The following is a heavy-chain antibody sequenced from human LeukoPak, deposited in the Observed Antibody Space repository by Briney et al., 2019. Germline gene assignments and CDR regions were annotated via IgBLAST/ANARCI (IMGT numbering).Heavy chain of an antibody. CDR3: ASMMATIKGGYDAFDI. D-gene: IGHD5-24*01. Sequence: SGGSLRLSCTVSGFNFDNYVMAWVRQAPGKGLEWVSGISGNGVGTDYADSVTGRFTISRDNSKNTLYLQMNSLRAEDTAVYYCASMMATIKGGYDAFDIWGQGTMVTVSS. CDR2: ISGNGVGT. CDR1: GFNFDNYV. V-gene: IGHV3-23*01. J-gene: IGHJ3*02.